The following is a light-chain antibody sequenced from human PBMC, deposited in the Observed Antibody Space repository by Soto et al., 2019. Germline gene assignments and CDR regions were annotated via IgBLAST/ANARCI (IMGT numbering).Light chain of an antibody. J-gene: IGKJ4*01. CDR3: QQRSNQGLT. CDR2: GAS. V-gene: IGKV3-15*01. Sequence: EIVMTQSPATLSVSPGERATLSCRASQTVGSNLAWYQQKPGQAPRLLISGASTRATGIPARFSGSGSGTEFTLTISSLEPEDFAVYYCQQRSNQGLTFGGGTKVDIK. CDR1: QTVGSN.